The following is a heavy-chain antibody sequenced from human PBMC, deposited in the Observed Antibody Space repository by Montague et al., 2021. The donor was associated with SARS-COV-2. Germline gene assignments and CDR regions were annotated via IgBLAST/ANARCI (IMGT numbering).Heavy chain of an antibody. J-gene: IGHJ4*02. D-gene: IGHD3-22*01. V-gene: IGHV4-34*01. CDR2: INHRGST. CDR3: ARGRQHINMVVVVVTGGEYYFDF. Sequence: SETLSLTCAVYDGSFSDYSWTWIRQPPGKGLGWIGEINHRGSTNYNPSLKSRVTISVDTSKNQFSLKMTSVTAADTAVYYCARGRQHINMVVVVVTGGEYYFDFWGQGTLVPVSS. CDR1: DGSFSDYS.